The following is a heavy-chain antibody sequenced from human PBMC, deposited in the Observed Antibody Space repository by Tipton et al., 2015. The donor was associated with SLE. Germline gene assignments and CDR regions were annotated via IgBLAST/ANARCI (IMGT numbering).Heavy chain of an antibody. V-gene: IGHV3-7*01. D-gene: IGHD6-19*01. Sequence: SLRLSCAASGFSFSSYWMSWVRQAPGKGLEWVANIKQDGSEKYYVDSVKGRFTISRDNAKNSLYLQMNSLRAEDTAVYYCARSPIAVALDYWGQGTLVTVSS. CDR3: ARSPIAVALDY. CDR1: GFSFSSYW. CDR2: IKQDGSEK. J-gene: IGHJ4*02.